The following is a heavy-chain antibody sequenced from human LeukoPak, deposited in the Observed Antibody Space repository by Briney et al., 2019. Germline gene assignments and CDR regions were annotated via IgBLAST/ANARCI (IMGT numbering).Heavy chain of an antibody. Sequence: SETLSLTCTVSGGSINTYYWTWIRQSAGKGLEWIGRIYPSGTTNYNPSLKSRVTISVDKSKNQFSLKLTSVTAADTAVYYCARETCSSASCYWDNWFDPWGQGTLVTVSS. J-gene: IGHJ5*02. CDR3: ARETCSSASCYWDNWFDP. D-gene: IGHD2-2*01. CDR1: GGSINTYY. V-gene: IGHV4-4*07. CDR2: IYPSGTT.